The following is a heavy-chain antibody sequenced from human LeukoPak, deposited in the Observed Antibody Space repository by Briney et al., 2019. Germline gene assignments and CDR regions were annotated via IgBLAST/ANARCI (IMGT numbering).Heavy chain of an antibody. Sequence: GEPLKISCKGSGYSFTSYWIGWVRQMPGKGLEWMGINYPGDSDTSYSPSFQGQVTISADKSISTAYLQWSSLKASDTAMYYCARHPTYYDFWSGRNYYYYYYMDVWGKGTTVTVSS. CDR1: GYSFTSYW. J-gene: IGHJ6*03. D-gene: IGHD3-3*01. V-gene: IGHV5-51*01. CDR3: ARHPTYYDFWSGRNYYYYYYMDV. CDR2: NYPGDSDT.